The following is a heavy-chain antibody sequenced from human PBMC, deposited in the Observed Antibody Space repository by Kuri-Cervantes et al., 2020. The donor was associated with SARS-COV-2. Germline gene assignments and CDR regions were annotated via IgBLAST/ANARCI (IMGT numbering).Heavy chain of an antibody. CDR3: AKCRVVPAQRGLYYMDV. CDR1: EFGFSRYA. CDR2: ISGSGGST. Sequence: GESLKISCSDSEFGFSRYAMHWVRQAPGKGLEWVSAISGSGGSTYYADSVKGRFTISRDNSKNTLYLQMNSLRAEDTAVYYCAKCRVVPAQRGLYYMDVWGKGTTVTVSS. V-gene: IGHV3-23*01. J-gene: IGHJ6*03. D-gene: IGHD2-2*01.